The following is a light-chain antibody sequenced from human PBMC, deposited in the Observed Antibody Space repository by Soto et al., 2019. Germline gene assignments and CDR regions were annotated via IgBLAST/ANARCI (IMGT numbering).Light chain of an antibody. CDR1: LSLLHRNGYNY. CDR3: MQSRQTPQP. J-gene: IGKJ1*01. Sequence: DIVLTQSPLSLAVTLGEPASISCRSSLSLLHRNGYNYVNWYLQKPGQSPQLLIHLGSNRASGVPDRFSGSGSGTDFTLQISRVEAEDVGVYHCMQSRQTPQPFGQGTKVEIK. V-gene: IGKV2-28*01. CDR2: LGS.